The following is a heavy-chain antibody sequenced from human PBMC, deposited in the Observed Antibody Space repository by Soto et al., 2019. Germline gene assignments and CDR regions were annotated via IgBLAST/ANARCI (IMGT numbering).Heavy chain of an antibody. Sequence: GGSLRLSCAASGFIFSDYYMTWIRQAPGKGLEWVSYISSSGTTIYYADSVKGRFTISRDNAKNSLYLQMNSLRAEDTAVYYCARGRRFLEWLLYYFDSWGQGTLVTVSS. D-gene: IGHD3-3*01. V-gene: IGHV3-11*01. J-gene: IGHJ4*02. CDR2: ISSSGTTI. CDR1: GFIFSDYY. CDR3: ARGRRFLEWLLYYFDS.